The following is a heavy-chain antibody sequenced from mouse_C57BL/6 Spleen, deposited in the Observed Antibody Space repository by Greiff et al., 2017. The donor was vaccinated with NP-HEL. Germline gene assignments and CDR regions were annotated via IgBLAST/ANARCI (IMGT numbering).Heavy chain of an antibody. CDR1: GYTFTDYY. Sequence: VQLQQSGPELVKPGASVKISCKASGYTFTDYYMNWVKQSHGKSLEWIGDINPNNGGTSYNQKFKGKATLTVDKSSSTAYMELRSLTSEDSAVYYCAKRSYYSNSDYWGQGTTLTVSS. CDR3: AKRSYYSNSDY. V-gene: IGHV1-26*01. D-gene: IGHD2-5*01. CDR2: INPNNGGT. J-gene: IGHJ2*01.